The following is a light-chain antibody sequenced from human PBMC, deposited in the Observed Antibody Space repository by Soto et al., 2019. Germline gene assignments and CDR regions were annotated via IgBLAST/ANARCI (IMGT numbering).Light chain of an antibody. CDR3: QQRSNRTLT. CDR1: QIGSSF. Sequence: EIVMTQSPATLSLSPGERATLSCRASQIGSSFLAWYQQKPGQAPRLLIYDISNRATGSPARFSGSGSGTEFTLTISSLEPGDFAVYYCQQRSNRTLTFGEGTKVDIK. CDR2: DIS. J-gene: IGKJ4*01. V-gene: IGKV3-11*01.